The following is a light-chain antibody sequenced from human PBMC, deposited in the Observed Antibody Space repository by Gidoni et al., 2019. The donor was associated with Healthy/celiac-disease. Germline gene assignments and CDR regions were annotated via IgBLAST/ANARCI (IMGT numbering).Light chain of an antibody. V-gene: IGKV3-20*01. CDR2: GAS. CDR3: QQYGSSPPYT. J-gene: IGKJ2*01. CDR1: QSVSSSY. Sequence: EIVLTQSPATLSLSPGERATLSCRASQSVSSSYLAWYQQKPGQAPRLLIYGASSRATGIPDRFSGSGSGTDFTRTISRLEPEDFAVYYCQQYGSSPPYTFGQGTKLEIK.